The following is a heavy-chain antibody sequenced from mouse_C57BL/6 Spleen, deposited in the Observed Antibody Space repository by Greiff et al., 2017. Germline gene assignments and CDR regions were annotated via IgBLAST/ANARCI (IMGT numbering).Heavy chain of an antibody. CDR1: GFNIKDDY. J-gene: IGHJ2*01. Sequence: VQLQQSGAELVRPGASVKLSCTASGFNIKDDYMHWVKQRPEQGLEWIGWIDPENGDTEYASKFQGKATITADTSSNTAYLQLSSLTSEDTAVYYCTIITTVVPFFDCWGQGTTLTVSS. CDR3: TIITTVVPFFDC. V-gene: IGHV14-4*01. D-gene: IGHD1-1*01. CDR2: IDPENGDT.